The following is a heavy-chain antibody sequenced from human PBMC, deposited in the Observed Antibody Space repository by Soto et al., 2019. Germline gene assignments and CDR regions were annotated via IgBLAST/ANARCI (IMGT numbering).Heavy chain of an antibody. CDR2: IYYSGST. Sequence: PSETLSLTCTVSGGSISGGGYYWSWIRQHPGKGLEWIGYIYYSGSTYYNPSLKSRVTISVDTSKNQFSLKLSSVTAADTAVYYCARVSDYYDSSGFDYWGQGTLVTVSS. CDR3: ARVSDYYDSSGFDY. J-gene: IGHJ4*02. V-gene: IGHV4-31*03. D-gene: IGHD3-22*01. CDR1: GGSISGGGYY.